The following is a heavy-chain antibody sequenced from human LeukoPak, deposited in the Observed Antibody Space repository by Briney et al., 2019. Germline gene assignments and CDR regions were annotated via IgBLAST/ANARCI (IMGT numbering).Heavy chain of an antibody. D-gene: IGHD1-26*01. CDR2: INPHRGVT. CDR1: GYTFTDYY. J-gene: IGHJ2*01. Sequence: ASVKVSCKASGYTFTDYYLHWVRQAPGQGLEWMAWINPHRGVTNYAQKFQGRVTVTRDTSITTAYMELSRLRSDDTAVYYSARTPGGSYSDDWYFDLWGRGTLVTVSS. CDR3: ARTPGGSYSDDWYFDL. V-gene: IGHV1-2*02.